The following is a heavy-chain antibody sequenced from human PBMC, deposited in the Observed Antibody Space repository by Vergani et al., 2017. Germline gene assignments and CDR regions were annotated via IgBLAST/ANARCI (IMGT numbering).Heavy chain of an antibody. CDR2: IYYSGST. CDR1: GGSISSYY. Sequence: QVQLQESGPGQVKASETLSLTCTVSGGSISSYYWSWIRQPPGKGLEWIGYIYYSGSTNYNPSLKSRVTISVDTSKNQFSLKLSSVTAADTAVYYCARSYSSSWFLDYWGQGTLVTVSS. D-gene: IGHD6-13*01. CDR3: ARSYSSSWFLDY. V-gene: IGHV4-59*01. J-gene: IGHJ4*02.